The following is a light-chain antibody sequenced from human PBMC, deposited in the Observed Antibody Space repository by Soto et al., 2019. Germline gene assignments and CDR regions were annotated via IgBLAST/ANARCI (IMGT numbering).Light chain of an antibody. Sequence: QSALTQPASVSGSPGQSITISCSGTISDVGGYNYVSWYQQYPGKAPKLIIYEVSNRPSGVSKRFSGSKSGNTASLTISGLQAEDASDYYCSSYRSGSTLVVFGGGTKLTVL. CDR2: EVS. CDR3: SSYRSGSTLVV. CDR1: ISDVGGYNY. J-gene: IGLJ2*01. V-gene: IGLV2-14*01.